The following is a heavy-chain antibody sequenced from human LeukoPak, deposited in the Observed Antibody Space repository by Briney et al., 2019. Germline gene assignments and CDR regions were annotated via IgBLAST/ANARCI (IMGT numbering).Heavy chain of an antibody. D-gene: IGHD3-22*01. Sequence: GRSLRLSCAASGFTFSSYGMHRVRQAPGKGLEWVAVISYDGSNKSYEDSVKGRFTISRDNSTNTLYLQMISLRAAATAVCYCAKGPRDYYDSSGYYYRWFYFDYWGQGTLVTVSS. CDR1: GFTFSSYG. CDR3: AKGPRDYYDSSGYYYRWFYFDY. V-gene: IGHV3-30*18. CDR2: ISYDGSNK. J-gene: IGHJ4*02.